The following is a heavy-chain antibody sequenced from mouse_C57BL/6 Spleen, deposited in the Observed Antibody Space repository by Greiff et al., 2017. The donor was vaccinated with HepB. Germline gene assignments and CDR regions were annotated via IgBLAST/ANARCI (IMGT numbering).Heavy chain of an antibody. Sequence: QVQLKQSGAELVMPGASVKLSCKASGYTFTSYWMHWVKQRPGQGLEWIGEIDPSDSYTNYNQKFKGKSTLTVDKSSSTAYMQLSSLTSEDSAVYYCARKRALLFDYWGQGTTLTVSS. D-gene: IGHD2-10*01. J-gene: IGHJ2*01. V-gene: IGHV1-69*01. CDR1: GYTFTSYW. CDR3: ARKRALLFDY. CDR2: IDPSDSYT.